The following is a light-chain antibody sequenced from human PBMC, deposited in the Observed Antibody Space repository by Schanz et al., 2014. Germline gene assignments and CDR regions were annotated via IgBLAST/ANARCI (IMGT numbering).Light chain of an antibody. CDR1: SSDVGGYNY. CDR2: DVS. V-gene: IGLV2-14*01. CDR3: QSFDSSLSAWV. J-gene: IGLJ3*02. Sequence: QSALTQPASVSGSPGQSITISCTGTSSDVGGYNYVSWYQQHPGKAPKLMIYDVSNRPSGVSNRFSGSKSGNTASLTISGLQAEDEADYYCQSFDSSLSAWVFGGRTKLTVL.